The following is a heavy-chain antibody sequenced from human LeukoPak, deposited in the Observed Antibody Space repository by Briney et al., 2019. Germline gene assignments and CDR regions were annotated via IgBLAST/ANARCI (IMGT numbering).Heavy chain of an antibody. CDR3: ARRSTKENGFDF. V-gene: IGHV4-39*01. Sequence: TSETQSLTCTVSGGSISSSSYYWGWIRQPPGEGLEWIGTIYYSGTTYYNPSLGSRVTISLDTSKNQFSLKLTSVTAADTAVYYCARRSTKENGFDFWGQGTLVTVSS. J-gene: IGHJ4*02. CDR1: GGSISSSSYY. D-gene: IGHD1-1*01. CDR2: IYYSGTT.